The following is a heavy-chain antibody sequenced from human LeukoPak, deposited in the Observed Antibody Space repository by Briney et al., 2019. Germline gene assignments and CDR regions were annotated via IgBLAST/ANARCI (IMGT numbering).Heavy chain of an antibody. J-gene: IGHJ6*03. CDR3: ASDSSSYYYYYMDV. D-gene: IGHD6-6*01. V-gene: IGHV3-30*04. Sequence: GRSLRLSCVASGFTFSASTMHWVRQAPGKGLEWVAVLSYDGFTKYYADSVKGRFTISRDNSKNTLYLQMNSLRPEDTAVYYCASDSSSYYYYYMDVWGKGTTVTVSS. CDR1: GFTFSAST. CDR2: LSYDGFTK.